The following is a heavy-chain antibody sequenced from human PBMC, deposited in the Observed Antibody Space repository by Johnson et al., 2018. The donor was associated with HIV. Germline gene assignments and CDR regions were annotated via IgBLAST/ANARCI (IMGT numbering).Heavy chain of an antibody. V-gene: IGHV3-48*04. CDR3: ARDLAMIVVAYAFDI. J-gene: IGHJ3*02. Sequence: VQLVESGGGVVQPGRSLRLSCAASRFTFSSYAMHWVRQAPGKGLEWVAYISSSGSSISYADSVKGRFTISRDNAKNSLYLQMNSLRAEDTAVYYCARDLAMIVVAYAFDIWGQGTMVTVSS. CDR1: RFTFSSYA. CDR2: ISSSGSSI. D-gene: IGHD3-22*01.